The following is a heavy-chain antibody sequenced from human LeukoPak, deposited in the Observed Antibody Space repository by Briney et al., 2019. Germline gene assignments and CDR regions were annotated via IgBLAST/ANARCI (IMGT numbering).Heavy chain of an antibody. CDR1: GHTLTELS. D-gene: IGHD4-23*01. V-gene: IGHV1-24*01. J-gene: IGHJ4*02. CDR3: ATGLPGNRFDY. Sequence: ASVKFSCKVSGHTLTELSMHCVRQAPGKGLEWMGGFDPEDGETIYAQKFQGRVTMTEDTSTDTAYMELSSLRSEDTAVYYCATGLPGNRFDYWGQGTLVTVSS. CDR2: FDPEDGET.